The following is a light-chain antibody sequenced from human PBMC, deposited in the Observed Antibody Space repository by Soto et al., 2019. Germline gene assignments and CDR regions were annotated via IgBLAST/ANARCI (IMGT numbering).Light chain of an antibody. J-gene: IGKJ1*01. CDR3: QQYNSYPWT. V-gene: IGKV1-5*01. Sequence: GDRVTITCRPSQSIASYLNWYQQKPGKAPKLLIYDASSLESGVPSRFSGSGSGTEFTLTISSLQPDDFATYYCQQYNSYPWTFGQGTKVDIK. CDR2: DAS. CDR1: QSIASY.